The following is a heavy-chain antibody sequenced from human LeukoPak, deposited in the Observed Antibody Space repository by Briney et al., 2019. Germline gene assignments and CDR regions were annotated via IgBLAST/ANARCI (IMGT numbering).Heavy chain of an antibody. V-gene: IGHV1-8*01. CDR3: ARGPAATYYMDV. D-gene: IGHD2-2*01. Sequence: GASVKVSCKASGYTFTSYDINWVRQATGQGLEWMGWMNPNSGNTGYAQKFQGRVTMTRNTSISTAYMELSSLRSEDTAVYYCARGPAATYYMDVWGKGTTVTVSS. J-gene: IGHJ6*03. CDR1: GYTFTSYD. CDR2: MNPNSGNT.